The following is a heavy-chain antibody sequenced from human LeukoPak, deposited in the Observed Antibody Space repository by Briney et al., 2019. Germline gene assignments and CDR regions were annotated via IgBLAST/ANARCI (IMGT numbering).Heavy chain of an antibody. V-gene: IGHV4-59*01. CDR1: GGSISSYY. CDR2: IYYSGST. Sequence: SETLSLTCTVSGGSISSYYWSWIRQPPGKGLEWIGYIYYSGSTNYNPSLKSRVTISVDTSKNQFSLELSSVTAADTAVYYCARDQSGSYIFDYWGQGTLVTVSS. CDR3: ARDQSGSYIFDY. J-gene: IGHJ4*02. D-gene: IGHD1-26*01.